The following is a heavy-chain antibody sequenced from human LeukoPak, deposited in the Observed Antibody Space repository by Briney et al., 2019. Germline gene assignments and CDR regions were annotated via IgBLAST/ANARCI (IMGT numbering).Heavy chain of an antibody. CDR1: GFTFSSYG. D-gene: IGHD6-13*01. CDR3: AKDPNPAEVAAAGDY. V-gene: IGHV3-30*18. Sequence: GRSLRLSCAASGFTFSSYGMHWVRQAPGKGLEWVAVISYDGSNKYYADSVKGRFTISRDNSKNTLYLQMNSLRAEDTAVYYCAKDPNPAEVAAAGDYWGQGTLVTVSS. J-gene: IGHJ4*02. CDR2: ISYDGSNK.